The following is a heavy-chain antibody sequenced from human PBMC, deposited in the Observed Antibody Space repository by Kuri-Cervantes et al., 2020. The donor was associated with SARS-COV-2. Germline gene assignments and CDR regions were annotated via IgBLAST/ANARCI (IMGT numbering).Heavy chain of an antibody. V-gene: IGHV1-2*02. Sequence: SVKVSCKASGYTFNDYYMHWVRQAPGQGLEWMGWINPNSGGTNYAQKFQGRVTMTGDTSISTAYMQLSRLRSDDTALYYCARDFSGVYDITGERDAFDVWGQGTMVTVSS. CDR2: INPNSGGT. CDR3: ARDFSGVYDITGERDAFDV. CDR1: GYTFNDYY. D-gene: IGHD2-8*01. J-gene: IGHJ3*01.